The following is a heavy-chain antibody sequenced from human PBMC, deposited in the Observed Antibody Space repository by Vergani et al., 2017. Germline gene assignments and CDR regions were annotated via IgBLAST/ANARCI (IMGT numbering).Heavy chain of an antibody. CDR3: ARDRCSSTSCYSYFDY. J-gene: IGHJ4*02. Sequence: EVQLLESGGGSVQPGESLRLSCVASGFRFREHGMNWVRQAPGKGLEWVSGISGHDHRTLYADSVKGRFIISRDDSKNTLYLQMNSLRAEDTAVYYCARDRCSSTSCYSYFDYWGQGTLVTVSS. CDR1: GFRFREHG. D-gene: IGHD2-2*02. CDR2: ISGHDHRT. V-gene: IGHV3-23*01.